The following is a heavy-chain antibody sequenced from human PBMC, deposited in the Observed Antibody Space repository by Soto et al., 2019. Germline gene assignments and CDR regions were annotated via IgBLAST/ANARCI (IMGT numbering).Heavy chain of an antibody. CDR3: ARDLVSIVVVPAAIRDRYYGMDV. CDR2: ISSSSSTI. V-gene: IGHV3-48*02. CDR1: GFTFSSYS. D-gene: IGHD2-2*01. J-gene: IGHJ6*02. Sequence: GSLRLSCAASGFTFSSYSMNWVRQAPGKGLEWVSYISSSSSTIYYADSVKGRFTISRDNAKNSLYLQMNSLRDEDTAVYYCARDLVSIVVVPAAIRDRYYGMDVWGQGTTVTVSS.